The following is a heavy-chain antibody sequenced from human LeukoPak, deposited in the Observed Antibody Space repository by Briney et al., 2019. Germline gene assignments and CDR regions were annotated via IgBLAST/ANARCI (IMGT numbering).Heavy chain of an antibody. CDR1: GFTFSSYA. J-gene: IGHJ4*02. CDR3: ARDISGDGYNPYFDY. V-gene: IGHV3-30-3*01. CDR2: ISYDGSNK. Sequence: PGRSLRLSCAASGFTFSSYAMHWVRQAPGKGLEWVAVISYDGSNKYYADSVKGRFTISRDNSKNTLYLQMNSLRAEDTAVYYCARDISGDGYNPYFDYWGQGTLVTVSS. D-gene: IGHD5-24*01.